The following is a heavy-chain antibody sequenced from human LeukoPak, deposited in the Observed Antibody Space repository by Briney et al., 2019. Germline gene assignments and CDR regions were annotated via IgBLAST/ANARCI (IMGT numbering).Heavy chain of an antibody. CDR2: IKQDGSEK. Sequence: GGSLRLPCAASGFTFSSYWMSWVRQAPGKGLEWVANIKQDGSEKYYVDSVKGRFTISRDNAKNSLYLQMNSLRAEDTAVYYCAKTTVRGENYYYYYGMDVWGQGTTVTVSS. D-gene: IGHD3-10*01. CDR3: AKTTVRGENYYYYYGMDV. V-gene: IGHV3-7*03. J-gene: IGHJ6*02. CDR1: GFTFSSYW.